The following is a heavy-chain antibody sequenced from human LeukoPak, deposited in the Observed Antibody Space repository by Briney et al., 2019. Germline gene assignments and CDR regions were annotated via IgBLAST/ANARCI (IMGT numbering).Heavy chain of an antibody. V-gene: IGHV4-39*01. CDR1: GSTFSSYE. Sequence: MAGGSLRLSCAASGSTFSSYEMNWIRQPPGKGLEWIGSIYYSGSTYYNPSLKSRVTISVDTSKNQFSLKLSSVTAADTAVYYCARHPYYYDSSGYYPPDYWGQGTLVTVSS. CDR2: IYYSGST. CDR3: ARHPYYYDSSGYYPPDY. J-gene: IGHJ4*02. D-gene: IGHD3-22*01.